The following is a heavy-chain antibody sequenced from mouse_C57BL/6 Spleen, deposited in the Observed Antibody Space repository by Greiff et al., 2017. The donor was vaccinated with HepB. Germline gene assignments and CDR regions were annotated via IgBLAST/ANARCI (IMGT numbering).Heavy chain of an antibody. Sequence: QVQLQQPGAELVKPGASVKMSCKASGYTFTSYWITWVKQRPGQGLEWIGDIYPGSGSTNYNEKFKSKATLTVDTSSSTAYMQLSSLTSEDSAVYYCARSYYSNDEEYFDVWGTGTTVTVSS. J-gene: IGHJ1*03. V-gene: IGHV1-55*01. D-gene: IGHD2-5*01. CDR1: GYTFTSYW. CDR3: ARSYYSNDEEYFDV. CDR2: IYPGSGST.